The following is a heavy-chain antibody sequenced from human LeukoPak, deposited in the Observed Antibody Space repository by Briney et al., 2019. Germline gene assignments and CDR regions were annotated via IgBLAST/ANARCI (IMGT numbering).Heavy chain of an antibody. CDR1: GGTFSSYA. D-gene: IGHD5-18*01. Sequence: GASVKVSCKASGGTFSSYAISWVRQAPGQGLEWMGGIIPIFGTANYAQKFQGRVTITTDESTSTAYMELSSLRSEDTAVYYCARDLSNVDTAMVWGQGTLVTVSS. CDR2: IIPIFGTA. J-gene: IGHJ4*02. V-gene: IGHV1-69*05. CDR3: ARDLSNVDTAMV.